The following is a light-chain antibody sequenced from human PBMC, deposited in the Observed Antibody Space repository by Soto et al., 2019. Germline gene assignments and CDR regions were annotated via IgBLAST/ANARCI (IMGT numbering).Light chain of an antibody. CDR2: GAS. Sequence: EIVMTQSPATLSVSPGERATLSCRASQSVRRNLAWYQQKRGQAPRLLLYGASTRATGIPARFSGSGSGTEFTLTISSLQSEDFAVYYCQQYNNWPSVTFGQGTKVEIK. J-gene: IGKJ1*01. CDR1: QSVRRN. V-gene: IGKV3-15*01. CDR3: QQYNNWPSVT.